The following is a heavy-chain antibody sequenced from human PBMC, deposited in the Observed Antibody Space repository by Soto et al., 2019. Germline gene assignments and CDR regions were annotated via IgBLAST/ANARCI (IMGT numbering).Heavy chain of an antibody. V-gene: IGHV3-30-3*01. Sequence: QVQLVESGGGVVQPGRSLTLSCAASGFTFRNYAMHWVRQAPGNVLEWVATISYDGDNKYYTDSVKGPFTISRDNSKHTMYLQINSLRPEDTAVYYCARPWGQLSTYYYGMDTWGQGTTVTVSS. CDR1: GFTFRNYA. J-gene: IGHJ6*02. CDR2: ISYDGDNK. D-gene: IGHD3-16*01. CDR3: ARPWGQLSTYYYGMDT.